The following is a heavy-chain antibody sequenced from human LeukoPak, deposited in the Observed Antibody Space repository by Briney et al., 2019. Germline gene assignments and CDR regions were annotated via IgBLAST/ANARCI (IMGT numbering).Heavy chain of an antibody. D-gene: IGHD6-13*01. Sequence: GSLRLSCAASGFTFSSFAMNWVRQPPGKGLEWIGEINHSGSTNYNPSLESRVTISVDTSKNQFSLKLSSVTAADTAVYYCARGRKRGAAAGPVFDYWGQGTLVTVSS. CDR2: INHSGST. CDR1: GFTFSSFA. V-gene: IGHV4-34*01. CDR3: ARGRKRGAAAGPVFDY. J-gene: IGHJ4*02.